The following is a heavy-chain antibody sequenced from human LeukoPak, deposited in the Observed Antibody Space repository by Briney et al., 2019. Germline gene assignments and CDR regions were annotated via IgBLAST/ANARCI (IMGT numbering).Heavy chain of an antibody. J-gene: IGHJ4*02. D-gene: IGHD5-18*01. V-gene: IGHV1-69*01. Sequence: SVKVSCKASGGTFSSYAISWVRRAPGQGLEWMGGIIPIFGTANYAQKFQGRVTITADESTSTAYMELSSLRSEDTAVYYCARDGTAMVTRGFYDYWGQGTLVTVSS. CDR1: GGTFSSYA. CDR3: ARDGTAMVTRGFYDY. CDR2: IIPIFGTA.